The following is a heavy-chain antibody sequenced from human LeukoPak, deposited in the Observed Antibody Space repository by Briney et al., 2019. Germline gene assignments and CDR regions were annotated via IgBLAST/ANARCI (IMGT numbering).Heavy chain of an antibody. CDR2: INPNSGGT. V-gene: IGHV1-2*02. D-gene: IGHD3-3*01. CDR3: ARTGGYDFWSGYYPYMDV. J-gene: IGHJ6*03. Sequence: ASVKVSCKASGYTFTGYYMHWVRQAPGQGLEWMGWINPNSGGTNYAQKFQGRVTMTRDTSISTAYMELSRLRSDDTAVYYCARTGGYDFWSGYYPYMDVWGKGTTATVSS. CDR1: GYTFTGYY.